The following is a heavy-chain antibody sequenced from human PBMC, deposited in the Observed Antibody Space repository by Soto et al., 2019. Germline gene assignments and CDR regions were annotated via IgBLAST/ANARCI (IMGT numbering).Heavy chain of an antibody. CDR2: IYYSGST. CDR3: ARGVAAAGPPLY. J-gene: IGHJ4*02. CDR1: GGSISSGDYY. Sequence: SATLSLTCTVSGGSISSGDYYWSWLRQPPGKGLEWIGYIYYSGSTYYNPSLKSRVTISVDTSKNQFSLKLSSVTAADTAVYYCARGVAAAGPPLYWGQGTLVTV. V-gene: IGHV4-30-4*01. D-gene: IGHD6-13*01.